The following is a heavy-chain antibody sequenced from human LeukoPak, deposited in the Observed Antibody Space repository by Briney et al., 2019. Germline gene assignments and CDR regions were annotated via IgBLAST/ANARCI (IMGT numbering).Heavy chain of an antibody. J-gene: IGHJ4*02. CDR1: GFTFSNYA. Sequence: GGSLRLSCAASGFTFSNYAMHWVRQAPGKGLEWVANIKRDGSEKYYVDSVKGRFTISRDNAKNSLYLQMNSLRAEDTAVYYCARDGKYYDYVWGSYRQAYYFDYWGQGTLVTVSS. CDR3: ARDGKYYDYVWGSYRQAYYFDY. CDR2: IKRDGSEK. V-gene: IGHV3-7*01. D-gene: IGHD3-16*02.